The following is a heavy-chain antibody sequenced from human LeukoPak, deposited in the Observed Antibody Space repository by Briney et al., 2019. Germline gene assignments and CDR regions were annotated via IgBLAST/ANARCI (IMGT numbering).Heavy chain of an antibody. V-gene: IGHV1-69*04. CDR1: GGTLSSYT. CDR3: ARDSLAGVAAPFDY. Sequence: ASVKVSCKASGGTLSSYTISWVRQAPGQGLEWMGRIIPILGIANYAQKFQGRVTITADKSTSTAYMELSSLRSEDTAVYYCARDSLAGVAAPFDYWGQGTLVTVSS. D-gene: IGHD6-13*01. CDR2: IIPILGIA. J-gene: IGHJ4*02.